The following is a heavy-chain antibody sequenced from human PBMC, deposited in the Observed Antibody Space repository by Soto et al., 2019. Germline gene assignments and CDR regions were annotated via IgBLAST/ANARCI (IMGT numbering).Heavy chain of an antibody. CDR1: GFTFGDYA. J-gene: IGHJ4*02. Sequence: PGGSLRLSCTASGFTFGDYAMSWFRQAPGKGLEWVGFIRSKAYGGTTEYAASVKGRFTISRDDSKSIAYLQMNSLKTEDTAVYYCTRVWSYGPFDYWGQGTLVTSPQ. V-gene: IGHV3-49*03. CDR2: IRSKAYGGTT. D-gene: IGHD5-18*01. CDR3: TRVWSYGPFDY.